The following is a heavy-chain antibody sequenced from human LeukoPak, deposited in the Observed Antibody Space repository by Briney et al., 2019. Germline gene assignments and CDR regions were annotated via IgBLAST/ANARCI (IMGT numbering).Heavy chain of an antibody. D-gene: IGHD6-6*01. J-gene: IGHJ6*01. CDR2: INPSGGST. CDR1: GYTFTSYY. CDR3: ARESGISSSDDYYSMDV. V-gene: IGHV1-46*01. Sequence: GASVKVSCKASGYTFTSYYMHWVRQAPGQGLEWMGIINPSGGSTSYAQKFQGRVTMTRDTSTSTVYMELSSLRSEDTDVYYCARESGISSSDDYYSMDVWGQGTTVTVSS.